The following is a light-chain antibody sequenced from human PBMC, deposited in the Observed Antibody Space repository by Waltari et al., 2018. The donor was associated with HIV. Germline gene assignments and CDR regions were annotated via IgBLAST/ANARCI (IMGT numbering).Light chain of an antibody. CDR2: RVK. J-gene: IGLJ3*02. Sequence: VLTQPPSASGTPAPRVTLSCSRSNSDIGSHYVYWYQLLPGTAPKLLIYRVKQRPSGVPDRVSDSKAGTSASLAISGLRSEDEAEYFCAAWDDSLGGVVFGGGTKLTVL. CDR3: AAWDDSLGGVV. CDR1: NSDIGSHY. V-gene: IGLV1-47*01.